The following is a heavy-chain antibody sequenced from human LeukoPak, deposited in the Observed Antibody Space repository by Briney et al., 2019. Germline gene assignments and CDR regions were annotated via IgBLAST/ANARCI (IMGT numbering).Heavy chain of an antibody. CDR1: GGSVSGYY. J-gene: IGHJ3*02. CDR2: IYYTGST. CDR3: ARRVVVVTANDKSDVFDM. D-gene: IGHD2-15*01. Sequence: PSETLSLTCTVSGGSVSGYYWSWIRQSPGEGLEWIGYIYYTGSTKYNPSLESRVTISLDTSKNQFSLKRSSVTAADTAVYYCARRVVVVTANDKSDVFDMWGQGTVVTVSS. V-gene: IGHV4-59*02.